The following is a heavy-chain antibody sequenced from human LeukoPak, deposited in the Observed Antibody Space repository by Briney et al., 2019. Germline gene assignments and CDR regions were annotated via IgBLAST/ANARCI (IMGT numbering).Heavy chain of an antibody. CDR1: GFTFSSYE. CDR3: ARGYSSGYRIDY. CDR2: ISRSGSTI. D-gene: IGHD5-18*01. Sequence: PGGSLRLSCAASGFTFSSYEMNWVRQAPGKGLEWVSYISRSGSTIYYADSVKGRFTISRDNAKNTLYLQMNSLRAEDTAVYYCARGYSSGYRIDYWGQGTLVTVSS. V-gene: IGHV3-48*03. J-gene: IGHJ4*02.